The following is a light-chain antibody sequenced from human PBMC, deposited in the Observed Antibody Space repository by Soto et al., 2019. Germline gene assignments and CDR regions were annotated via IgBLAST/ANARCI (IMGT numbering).Light chain of an antibody. CDR1: SSDVGGYNF. V-gene: IGLV2-14*01. Sequence: QSVLTQPASVSGSPGQSITISCTGTSSDVGGYNFVSWYQQHPGKAPKLMISEVSNRPSGVSNRFSGSKSGNTASLTISGLQAEDEAYYYCASLTTTSFVFGTGTKVTVL. J-gene: IGLJ1*01. CDR2: EVS. CDR3: ASLTTTSFV.